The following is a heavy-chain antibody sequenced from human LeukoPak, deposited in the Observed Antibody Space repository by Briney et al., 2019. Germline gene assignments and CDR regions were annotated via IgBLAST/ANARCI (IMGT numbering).Heavy chain of an antibody. D-gene: IGHD3-10*01. CDR2: TYYRSKWYT. J-gene: IGHJ4*02. CDR3: ARLGSGSNY. CDR1: VDSVSSNSAA. Sequence: SQTLSLTCAISVDSVSSNSAAWIWIRQSPSRGLEWLGRTYYRSKWYTEYAVSVKSRITINPDTSKNQFSLQLSSVNPEDTAVYYCARLGSGSNYWGQGTLVTVSS. V-gene: IGHV6-1*01.